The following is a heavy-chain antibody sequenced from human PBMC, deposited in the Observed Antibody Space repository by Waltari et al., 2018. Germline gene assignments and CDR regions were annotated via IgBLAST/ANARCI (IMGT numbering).Heavy chain of an antibody. CDR1: GESFSGSY. V-gene: IGHV4-34*01. CDR3: ARSATGDLDY. D-gene: IGHD7-27*01. J-gene: IGHJ4*02. Sequence: QVQLQQWGAGLLEPSETLSLTCAVYGESFSGSYWPWIRQPPGKGLEWIGEINHGGDTNYNPSLKSRVTISVHTSKKQFSLKMTSVTAADTAVYYCARSATGDLDYWGQGTPVTVSS. CDR2: INHGGDT.